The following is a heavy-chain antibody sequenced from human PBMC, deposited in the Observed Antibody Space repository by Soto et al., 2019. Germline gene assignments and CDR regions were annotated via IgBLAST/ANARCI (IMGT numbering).Heavy chain of an antibody. J-gene: IGHJ4*02. CDR3: ARNYYGSGSYYIDY. V-gene: IGHV1-69*12. CDR1: GGTFSSYA. Sequence: QVQLVQSGAEVKKPGSSVKVSGKASGGTFSSYAISGGRRAPGQGLEWMGGIIPIFGTADYAQKFQGRVTITADESTSTAYMELSSLRSEDTAVYYCARNYYGSGSYYIDYWGQGTLVTVSS. CDR2: IIPIFGTA. D-gene: IGHD3-10*01.